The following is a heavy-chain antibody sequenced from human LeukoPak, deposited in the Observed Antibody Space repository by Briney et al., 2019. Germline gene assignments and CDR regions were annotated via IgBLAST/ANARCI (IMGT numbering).Heavy chain of an antibody. CDR2: IYTSGST. J-gene: IGHJ4*02. Sequence: SQTLSLTCTVSGGSISSGSYYWSWIRQPAGKGLEWIGRIYTSGSTNYNPSLKSRVTISVDTSKNQFSLKLSSVTAADTAVYYCASAETYYYGSGSYYYDYWGQGTLVTVSS. V-gene: IGHV4-61*02. CDR3: ASAETYYYGSGSYYYDY. CDR1: GGSISSGSYY. D-gene: IGHD3-10*01.